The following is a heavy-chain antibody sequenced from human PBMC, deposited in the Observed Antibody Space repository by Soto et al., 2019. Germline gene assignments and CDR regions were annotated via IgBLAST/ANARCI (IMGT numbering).Heavy chain of an antibody. CDR2: ISAYNGNT. Sequence: GASVKVSCKASGYTFTSYGISWVRQAPGQELEWMGWISAYNGNTNYAQKLQGRVTMTTDTSTSTAYMELRSLRSDDTAVYYCARDRLPGVVPADIAGYGMDVWGQGTTVTVSS. V-gene: IGHV1-18*04. J-gene: IGHJ6*02. CDR3: ARDRLPGVVPADIAGYGMDV. D-gene: IGHD2-2*02. CDR1: GYTFTSYG.